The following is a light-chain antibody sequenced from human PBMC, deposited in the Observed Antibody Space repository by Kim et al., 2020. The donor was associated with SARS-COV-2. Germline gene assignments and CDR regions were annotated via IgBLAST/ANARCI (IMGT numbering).Light chain of an antibody. Sequence: EIVLTQSPGTLSLSPGERATHSCRASQSVSSSYLAWYQQKPGQSPRLLIYGASSRATGIPDRFSGSGSGTDFTLTISRLEPEDFAVYYCQQYGSSPSTFGQGTKLEI. CDR3: QQYGSSPST. CDR1: QSVSSSY. J-gene: IGKJ2*01. V-gene: IGKV3-20*01. CDR2: GAS.